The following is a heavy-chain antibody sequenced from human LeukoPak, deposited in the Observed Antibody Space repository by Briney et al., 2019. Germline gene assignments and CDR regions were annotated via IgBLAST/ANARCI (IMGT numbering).Heavy chain of an antibody. V-gene: IGHV3-74*01. CDR1: GFTFSSYW. CDR2: ISTDGSST. CDR3: ARTRTLPIAGGFDA. J-gene: IGHJ5*02. D-gene: IGHD3-16*01. Sequence: GGSLRLSCAASGFTFSSYWMHWVRQGPGKGLVWVSRISTDGSSTDYADSVKGRFTISRENAKNTLYLQMNSLRAEDTAVYYCARTRTLPIAGGFDAWGQGSLVTVSS.